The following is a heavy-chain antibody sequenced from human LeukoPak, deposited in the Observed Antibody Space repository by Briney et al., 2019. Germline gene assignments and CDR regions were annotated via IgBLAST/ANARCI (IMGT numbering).Heavy chain of an antibody. CDR1: GYTFTSYG. J-gene: IGHJ4*02. Sequence: ASVKVSCKASGYTFTSYGISWVRQAPGQGLEWMGIINPRGGSTSYAQKFQGRVTMTRDTSTSTVYMELSSLRSEDTAVYYCARVPRNYDSSGYYYKIPIFDYWGQGTLVTVSS. V-gene: IGHV1-46*01. D-gene: IGHD3-22*01. CDR3: ARVPRNYDSSGYYYKIPIFDY. CDR2: INPRGGST.